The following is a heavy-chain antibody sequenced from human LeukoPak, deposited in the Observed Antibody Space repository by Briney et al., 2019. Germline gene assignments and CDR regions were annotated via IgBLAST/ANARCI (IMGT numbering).Heavy chain of an antibody. CDR3: ARDRRGSYGSEEFDY. CDR1: GGSTSSHF. Sequence: SETLSLTCTVSGGSTSSHFWTWIRQPPGKGLEWLGYVYNTGSTNYNPSLQSRLTMTLDASKKQFYLKLTSVTAEDTAVYYCARDRRGSYGSEEFDYWGQGTLVTVSS. CDR2: VYNTGST. D-gene: IGHD1-26*01. V-gene: IGHV4-59*11. J-gene: IGHJ4*02.